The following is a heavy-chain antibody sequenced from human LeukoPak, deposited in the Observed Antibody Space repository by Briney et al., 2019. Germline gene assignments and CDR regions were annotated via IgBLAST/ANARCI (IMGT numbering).Heavy chain of an antibody. D-gene: IGHD4-17*01. V-gene: IGHV1-18*01. J-gene: IGHJ4*02. Sequence: ASVKVSCKSSGYTFTSYGISWVRQAPGQGLEWMGWISAYNGNTNYAQKLQGRVTMTTDTSTSTAYMELRSLRYDDTAVYYCARGDYGDYVKLYFDYWGQGTLVTVSS. CDR2: ISAYNGNT. CDR1: GYTFTSYG. CDR3: ARGDYGDYVKLYFDY.